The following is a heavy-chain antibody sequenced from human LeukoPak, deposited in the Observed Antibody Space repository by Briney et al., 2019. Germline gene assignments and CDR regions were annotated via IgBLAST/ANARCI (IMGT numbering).Heavy chain of an antibody. CDR1: GFTFSSYA. D-gene: IGHD2-2*01. V-gene: IGHV3-23*01. Sequence: GGSLRLSCAASGFTFSSYAMSWVRQAPGKRLEWVSAISGSGGSTYYADSVKGRFTISRDNSMNTLYLQMNSLRAEDTAVYYCASLPDCSSTSCRSIDYWGQGTLVTVSS. CDR3: ASLPDCSSTSCRSIDY. J-gene: IGHJ4*02. CDR2: ISGSGGST.